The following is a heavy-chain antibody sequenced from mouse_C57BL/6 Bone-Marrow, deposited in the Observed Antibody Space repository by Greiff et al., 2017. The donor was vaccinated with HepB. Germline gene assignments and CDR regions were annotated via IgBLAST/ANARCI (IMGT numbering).Heavy chain of an antibody. CDR3: ARPYDGYWAWFAY. D-gene: IGHD2-3*01. Sequence: EVQRVESGPGLVKPSQSLSLTCSVTGYSITSGYYWNWIRQFPGNKLEWMGYISYDGSNNYNPSLKNRISITRDTSKNQFFLKLNSVTTEDTATYYCARPYDGYWAWFAYWGQGTLVTVSA. CDR1: GYSITSGYY. V-gene: IGHV3-6*01. CDR2: ISYDGSN. J-gene: IGHJ3*01.